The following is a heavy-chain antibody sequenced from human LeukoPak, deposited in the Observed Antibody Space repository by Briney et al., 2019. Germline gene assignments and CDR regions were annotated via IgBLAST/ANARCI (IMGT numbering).Heavy chain of an antibody. CDR3: ARDTMYYYDSSGLTNWYFDL. CDR2: IYNIYNTGST. D-gene: IGHD3-22*01. CDR1: GGSISSYY. V-gene: IGHV4-4*08. Sequence: SETLSLTCTVSGGSISSYYWSWVRQPPGKGLEWIGYIYNIYNTGSTSYNPSLKSRVTISVNTSKSQFSLRLSSVTAADTAVYYCARDTMYYYDSSGLTNWYFDLWGRGTLVTVSS. J-gene: IGHJ2*01.